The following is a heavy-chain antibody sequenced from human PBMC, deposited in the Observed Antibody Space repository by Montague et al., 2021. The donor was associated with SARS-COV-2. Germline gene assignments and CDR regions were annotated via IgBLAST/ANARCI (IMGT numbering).Heavy chain of an antibody. Sequence: SETLSLTCAVSGGSISNSQWWSWVRQPPGKELEWIGEIYHSGSTNYNPPLKSRVTISVDKSKNQFSLKLNSVTAADTAVYYCASRGAGWFGSNPERFDYWGQGTLVTVSS. CDR1: GGSISNSQW. D-gene: IGHD3-10*01. CDR2: IYHSGST. J-gene: IGHJ4*02. V-gene: IGHV4-4*02. CDR3: ASRGAGWFGSNPERFDY.